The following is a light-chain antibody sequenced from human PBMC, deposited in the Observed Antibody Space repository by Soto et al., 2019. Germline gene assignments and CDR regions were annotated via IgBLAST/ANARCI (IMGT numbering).Light chain of an antibody. CDR2: DAS. CDR3: QQYNSYPIT. V-gene: IGKV1-5*01. Sequence: DLPMAQSPSTLSASVGGRVTITCRASQSISSWLAWYQQKPGKAPKLLIYDASSLESGVPSRFSGSGSGTEFTLTISSLQPDDFATYYCQQYNSYPITFGQGTRLEIK. J-gene: IGKJ5*01. CDR1: QSISSW.